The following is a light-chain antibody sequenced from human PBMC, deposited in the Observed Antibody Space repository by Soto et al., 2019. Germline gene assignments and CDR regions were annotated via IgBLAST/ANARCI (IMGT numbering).Light chain of an antibody. Sequence: EIVMTQSPATLSVSPGERATLSCRASQSVSSTLAWYQKIPGQAPRLLLYGTSTRATGIPARFSGSGSGTEFTLTISSLQSEDFAFYYCQQYYQWPLTFGEGTKVEVK. V-gene: IGKV3-15*01. CDR3: QQYYQWPLT. J-gene: IGKJ4*01. CDR2: GTS. CDR1: QSVSST.